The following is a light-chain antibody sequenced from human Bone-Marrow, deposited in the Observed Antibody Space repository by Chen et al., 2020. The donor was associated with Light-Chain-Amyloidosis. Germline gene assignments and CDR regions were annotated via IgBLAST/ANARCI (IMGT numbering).Light chain of an antibody. CDR1: SSDVGGDNH. V-gene: IGLV2-14*01. CDR2: EVT. Sequence: QSALTQPASVSGSPGQSITISCTGTSSDVGGDNHVSWYQQHPDKAPKLMIYEVTNRPSWVPDRCSGSKSDNTASLNISGLQTEDEADYFCSSYTITNTLVFGSGTRVTVL. CDR3: SSYTITNTLV. J-gene: IGLJ1*01.